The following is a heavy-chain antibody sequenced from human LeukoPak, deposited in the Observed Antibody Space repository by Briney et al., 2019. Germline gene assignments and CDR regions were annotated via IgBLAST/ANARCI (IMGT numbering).Heavy chain of an antibody. J-gene: IGHJ4*02. CDR2: IWYDGSNK. CDR1: GFTFSSFD. V-gene: IGHV3-33*01. CDR3: ARGTIFGVIIH. D-gene: IGHD3-3*01. Sequence: GGSLRLSCAASGFTFSSFDMHWVRQAPGKGLEWVAVIWYDGSNKYYADSVKGRFTISRDNAKNSLYLQMNTLRAEDTAVYYCARGTIFGVIIHWGQGTLVTVSS.